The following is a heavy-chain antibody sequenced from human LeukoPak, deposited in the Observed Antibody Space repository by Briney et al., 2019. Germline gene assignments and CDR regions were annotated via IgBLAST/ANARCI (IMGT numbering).Heavy chain of an antibody. Sequence: GESLKISCKGSGSNFTSYWIGWVRPVPGKGLEWMGIIYPGDSDTRYSPSFQGQVTISADKSISTAYLQWSSLKASDTAMYYCARRLIAAGSWFDPWGQGTLVTVSS. CDR2: IYPGDSDT. J-gene: IGHJ5*02. D-gene: IGHD6-13*01. V-gene: IGHV5-51*01. CDR3: ARRLIAAGSWFDP. CDR1: GSNFTSYW.